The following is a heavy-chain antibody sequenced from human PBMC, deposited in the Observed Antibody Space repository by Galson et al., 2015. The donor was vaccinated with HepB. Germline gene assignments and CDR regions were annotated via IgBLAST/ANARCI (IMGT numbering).Heavy chain of an antibody. Sequence: SVKVSCKASGYSFTAYYLHWVRQVPGQGLEWMGRVTPESGVTIYAQKFQGRVTMTRDTSISTVYMEMNSLRAEDTAVYYCAGGYFWFGEGLSDYWGQGTLVTVSS. J-gene: IGHJ4*02. V-gene: IGHV1-2*06. CDR2: VTPESGVT. D-gene: IGHD3-10*01. CDR3: AGGYFWFGEGLSDY. CDR1: GYSFTAYY.